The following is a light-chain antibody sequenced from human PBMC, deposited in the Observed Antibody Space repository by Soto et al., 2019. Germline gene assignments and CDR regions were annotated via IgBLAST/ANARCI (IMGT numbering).Light chain of an antibody. Sequence: EILLTQSPCTLSLSPGERATLSCRASQSLSSSQLAWYQQRPGQAPRLLIYGASSRATGIPDRFTGSGSGTDFTLTISRLEAEDFAVYYCQQYGRSSWTFGQGTKVDIK. J-gene: IGKJ1*01. V-gene: IGKV3-20*01. CDR3: QQYGRSSWT. CDR2: GAS. CDR1: QSLSSSQ.